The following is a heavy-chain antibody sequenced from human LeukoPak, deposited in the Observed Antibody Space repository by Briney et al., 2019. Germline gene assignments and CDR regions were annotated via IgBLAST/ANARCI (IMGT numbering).Heavy chain of an antibody. V-gene: IGHV1-18*01. Sequence: ASVKVSCKASGYSFTSNVISWVRQAPGQGLEWMGWISAYNGNTNYAQKLQGRVTITADKSTSTAYMELSSLRSEDTAVYYCARDAHIAAAGHYYYYYYMDVWGKGTTVTVSS. D-gene: IGHD6-13*01. CDR3: ARDAHIAAAGHYYYYYYMDV. CDR2: ISAYNGNT. J-gene: IGHJ6*03. CDR1: GYSFTSNV.